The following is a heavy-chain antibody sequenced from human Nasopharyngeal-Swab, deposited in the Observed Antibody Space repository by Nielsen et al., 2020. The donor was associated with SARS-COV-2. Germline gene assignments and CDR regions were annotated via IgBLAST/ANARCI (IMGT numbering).Heavy chain of an antibody. CDR3: ARGLLYSSSSPPYYYYYYMDV. D-gene: IGHD6-13*01. Sequence: ESLKISCAVYGGSFSGYYWSWIRQPPGKGLEWIGEINHSGSTNYNPSLKSRVTISVDTPKNQFSLKLSSVTAADTAVYYCARGLLYSSSSPPYYYYYYMDVWGKGTTVTVSS. CDR1: GGSFSGYY. J-gene: IGHJ6*03. CDR2: INHSGST. V-gene: IGHV4-34*01.